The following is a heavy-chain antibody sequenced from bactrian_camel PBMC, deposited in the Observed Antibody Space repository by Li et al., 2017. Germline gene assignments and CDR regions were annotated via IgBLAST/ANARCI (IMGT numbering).Heavy chain of an antibody. CDR1: GYTYSADC. D-gene: IGHD6*01. CDR2: YDSDGST. J-gene: IGHJ4*01. V-gene: IGHV3S53*01. Sequence: HVQLVESGGGSVQAGGSLRLSCAASGYTYSADCMVWLRQPSGKEREAVATYDSDGSTSYADSVKGRFTISKDNAKRTLYLQMNDLQPEDTAMYYCAAGTIPRAGIPALRIARYNLMGQGTQVTVS.